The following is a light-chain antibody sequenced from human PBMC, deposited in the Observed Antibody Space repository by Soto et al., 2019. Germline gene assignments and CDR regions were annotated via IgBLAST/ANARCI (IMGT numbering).Light chain of an antibody. CDR1: QSLFYSSNNRNY. CDR2: WAS. CDR3: QQYYSALVT. Sequence: DIVMTQSPDSLAVSLGERATINCKSSQSLFYSSNNRNYLAWYQQKPGQPPKLLIFWASIRESGVPDRFSGSGSGTDFTLTISTLQAEDVAVYYCQQYYSALVTFGGGTKVEIK. J-gene: IGKJ4*01. V-gene: IGKV4-1*01.